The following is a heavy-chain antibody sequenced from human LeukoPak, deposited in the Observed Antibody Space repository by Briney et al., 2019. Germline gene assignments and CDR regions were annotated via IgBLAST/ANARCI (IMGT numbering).Heavy chain of an antibody. CDR3: ARFTPQGYGWGGYNRFDP. CDR2: IYYSGST. J-gene: IGHJ5*02. CDR1: GGSISSYY. Sequence: PSETLSLTCTVSGGSISSYYWNWIRQPPGKGLEWIGYIYYSGSTNYNPSLKSRVTISLDTSKNQFSLNLTSVTAADTAVYYCARFTPQGYGWGGYNRFDPWGQRTLVTVSS. D-gene: IGHD3-16*01. V-gene: IGHV4-59*01.